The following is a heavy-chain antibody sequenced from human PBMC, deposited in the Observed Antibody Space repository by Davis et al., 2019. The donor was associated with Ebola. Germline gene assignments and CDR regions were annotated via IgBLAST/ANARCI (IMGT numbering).Heavy chain of an antibody. D-gene: IGHD3-22*01. CDR2: MNPNSGNT. J-gene: IGHJ6*02. CDR1: GYTFTSYD. V-gene: IGHV1-8*01. CDR3: ARGRKLDYSDYNDRSCYSLDYYYYGMDV. Sequence: ASVKVSCKASGYTFTSYDINWVRQATGQGLEWMRWMNPNSGNTGYAQKFQGRVTMTRNTSISTAYMELSSLRVEDTAVYYSARGRKLDYSDYNDRSCYSLDYYYYGMDVWGQGTTVTVSS.